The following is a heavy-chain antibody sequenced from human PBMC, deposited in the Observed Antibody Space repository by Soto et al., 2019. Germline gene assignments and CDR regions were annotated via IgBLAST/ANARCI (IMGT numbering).Heavy chain of an antibody. D-gene: IGHD1-1*01. CDR3: ARAGFERLYFVQ. J-gene: IGHJ4*02. V-gene: IGHV3-53*01. CDR2: VYTSGRT. CDR1: GFTVTNSY. Sequence: EVQLVESGGDLIQPGGSLRLSCAASGFTVTNSYMAWVRQAPGKGLEWVSVVYTSGRTYHADSVKGRFTVSRDISTNMFFLQMNKLSAEDMATYYCARAGFERLYFVQWGRGTLVTVSS.